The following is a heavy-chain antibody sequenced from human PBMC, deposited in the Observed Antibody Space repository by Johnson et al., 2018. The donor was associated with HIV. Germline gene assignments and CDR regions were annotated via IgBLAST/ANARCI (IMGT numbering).Heavy chain of an antibody. Sequence: MLLVESGGGVVQPGRSLRLSCAASGFTFSSYAMHWVRQAPGKGLEWVAIIKQDGSEKYYVDSVKGRFTISRDNAKNSLYLQMNSLRAEDTAVYYCASITTIAAAGRGAFDIWGQGTMVTVSS. V-gene: IGHV3-7*01. D-gene: IGHD6-13*01. J-gene: IGHJ3*02. CDR2: IKQDGSEK. CDR1: GFTFSSYA. CDR3: ASITTIAAAGRGAFDI.